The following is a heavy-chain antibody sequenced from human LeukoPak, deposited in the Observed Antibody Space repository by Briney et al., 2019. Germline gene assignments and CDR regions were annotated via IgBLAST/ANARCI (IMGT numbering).Heavy chain of an antibody. D-gene: IGHD6-13*01. CDR3: ARGFKYSSSWYAFY. CDR1: GFTFSSYG. V-gene: IGHV3-30*03. J-gene: IGHJ4*02. CDR2: ISYDGSNK. Sequence: GGSLRLSCAASGFTFSSYGMHWVRQAPGKGLEWVAVISYDGSNKYYADSVKGRFTISRDNSKNTLYLQMNSLRAEDTAVYYCARGFKYSSSWYAFYWGQGTLVTVSS.